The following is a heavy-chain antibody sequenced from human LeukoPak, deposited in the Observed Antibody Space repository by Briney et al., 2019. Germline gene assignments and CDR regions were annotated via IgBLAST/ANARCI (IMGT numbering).Heavy chain of an antibody. CDR2: ISAYNGNT. CDR3: ARMGIAVAGTVYYYMDV. D-gene: IGHD6-19*01. Sequence: GASVKVSCKASGYTFTSYGISWVRQAPGQGLEWMGWISAYNGNTNYAQKFQGRVTITRNTSISTAYMELSSLRSEDTAVYYCARMGIAVAGTVYYYMDVWGKGTTVTVSS. V-gene: IGHV1-18*01. CDR1: GYTFTSYG. J-gene: IGHJ6*03.